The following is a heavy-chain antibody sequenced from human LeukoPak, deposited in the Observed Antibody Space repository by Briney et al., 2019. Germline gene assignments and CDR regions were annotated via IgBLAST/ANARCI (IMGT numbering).Heavy chain of an antibody. Sequence: GRSLRLSCAASGFTFSSYWMSWVRQAPGKGLEWVANIKQDGSEKYYVDSVKGRFTISRDNAKNSLYLQMNSLRAEDTAVYYCARDRYRDWFDPWGQGTLVTVSS. CDR2: IKQDGSEK. D-gene: IGHD1-26*01. V-gene: IGHV3-7*03. J-gene: IGHJ5*02. CDR1: GFTFSSYW. CDR3: ARDRYRDWFDP.